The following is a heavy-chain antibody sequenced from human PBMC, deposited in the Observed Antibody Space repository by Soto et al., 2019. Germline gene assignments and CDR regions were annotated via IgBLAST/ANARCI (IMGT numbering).Heavy chain of an antibody. Sequence: PSETLSLTCTVSGVTISSSGYYWGCIRQPPGKGLEWIASIDYTGNTYYNPSLTSRLTISVDTSKNQFSLKVSSMTAADTAVYYCARVNKVYCSDSWGQGTLVTVSS. CDR3: ARVNKVYCSDS. CDR2: IDYTGNT. V-gene: IGHV4-39*02. J-gene: IGHJ4*02. D-gene: IGHD1-20*01. CDR1: GVTISSSGYY.